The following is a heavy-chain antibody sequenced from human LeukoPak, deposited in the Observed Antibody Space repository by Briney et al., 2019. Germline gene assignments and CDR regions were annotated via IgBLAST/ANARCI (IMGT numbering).Heavy chain of an antibody. V-gene: IGHV4-4*07. J-gene: IGHJ3*02. CDR3: ARDDSVRYYDSSGYYYPLHAFDI. CDR1: GGSISSYY. Sequence: SETLSLTCTVSGGSISSYYWSWIRQPAGKGLEWIGRIYTSGSTNYNPSLKSRVTISVDTSKNQFSLKLSSVTAADTAVYYCARDDSVRYYDSSGYYYPLHAFDIWGQGTMVTVSS. CDR2: IYTSGST. D-gene: IGHD3-22*01.